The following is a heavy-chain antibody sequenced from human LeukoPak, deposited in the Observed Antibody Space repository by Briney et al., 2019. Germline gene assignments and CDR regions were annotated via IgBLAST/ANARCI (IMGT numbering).Heavy chain of an antibody. CDR3: ARDTDYGDYFDGMDV. CDR1: GFTVSDYY. J-gene: IGHJ6*02. V-gene: IGHV3-53*01. D-gene: IGHD4-17*01. Sequence: GGSLRLSCAASGFTVSDYYMSWVRQAPGKDLEWVSVVYSGGNTYYADSVKGRFTISRDNSKNTLYLQMNSLRAEDTAVYFCARDTDYGDYFDGMDVWGQGTTVTVSS. CDR2: VYSGGNT.